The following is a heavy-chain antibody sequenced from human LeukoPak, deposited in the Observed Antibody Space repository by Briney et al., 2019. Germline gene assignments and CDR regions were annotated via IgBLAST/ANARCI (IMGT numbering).Heavy chain of an antibody. Sequence: SETLSLTCTVSGGSISSYYWSWIRQPPGKGLEWIGYIYDSGSSNYNPSLRSRVTISGDTSKNQISLKLSSVTAADTAVYYCARGTRYSGYGAFLDPWGQGTLVTVSS. D-gene: IGHD5-12*01. J-gene: IGHJ5*02. CDR1: GGSISSYY. V-gene: IGHV4-59*08. CDR2: IYDSGSS. CDR3: ARGTRYSGYGAFLDP.